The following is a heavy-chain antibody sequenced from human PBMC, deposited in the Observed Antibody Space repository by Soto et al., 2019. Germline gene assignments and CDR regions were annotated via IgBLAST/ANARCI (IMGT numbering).Heavy chain of an antibody. D-gene: IGHD3-22*01. Sequence: GASVKVSCKASGYTFTSYYMHWVRQAPGQGLEWMGIINPSGGSTSYAQKFQGRVTITADESTSTAYMELSSLRSEDTAVYYCARDGSGYRSRASPMDVWGQGTTVTVSS. CDR1: GYTFTSYY. J-gene: IGHJ6*02. V-gene: IGHV1-46*01. CDR3: ARDGSGYRSRASPMDV. CDR2: INPSGGST.